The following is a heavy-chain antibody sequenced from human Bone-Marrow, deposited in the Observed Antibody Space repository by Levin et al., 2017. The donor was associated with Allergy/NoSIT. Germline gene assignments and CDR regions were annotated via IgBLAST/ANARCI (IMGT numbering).Heavy chain of an antibody. Sequence: SLKISCAASGFTFDDYAMHWVRQAPGKGLEWVSGINWNSDHIVYADSVKGRFTISRDNANNSLYLQMNSLRPEDTALYYCARSVAAAATTAVWDAFDFWGQGTMLTVSS. CDR2: INWNSDHI. CDR1: GFTFDDYA. J-gene: IGHJ3*01. CDR3: ARSVAAAATTAVWDAFDF. V-gene: IGHV3-9*01. D-gene: IGHD6-13*01.